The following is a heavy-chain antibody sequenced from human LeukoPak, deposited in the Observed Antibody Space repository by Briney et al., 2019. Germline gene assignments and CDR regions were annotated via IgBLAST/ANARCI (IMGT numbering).Heavy chain of an antibody. CDR1: GGSISSGDYY. D-gene: IGHD3-9*01. V-gene: IGHV4-30-4*08. CDR2: IYYSGST. Sequence: PSQTLSLTCTVSGGSISSGDYYWSWIRQPPGKGLEWIGYIYYSGSTYYNPSLKSRVTISVDTSKNQFSLKLSSVTAADTAVYYCARGVKNRRQLRYFDWSGYYYYMDVWGKGTTVTVSS. J-gene: IGHJ6*03. CDR3: ARGVKNRRQLRYFDWSGYYYYMDV.